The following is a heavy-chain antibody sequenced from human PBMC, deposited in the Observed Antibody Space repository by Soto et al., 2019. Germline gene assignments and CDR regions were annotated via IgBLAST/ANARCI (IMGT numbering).Heavy chain of an antibody. D-gene: IGHD6-19*01. CDR2: IYYSGST. J-gene: IGHJ4*02. V-gene: IGHV4-59*01. CDR1: GGSISSYY. Sequence: SETLSLTCTVSGGSISSYYWSWIRQPPGKGLEWIGYIYYSGSTNYNPSLKSRVTISVDTSKNQFSLKLSSVTAADTAVYYCARYGKYSSGWYWDYWGQGTLVTVSS. CDR3: ARYGKYSSGWYWDY.